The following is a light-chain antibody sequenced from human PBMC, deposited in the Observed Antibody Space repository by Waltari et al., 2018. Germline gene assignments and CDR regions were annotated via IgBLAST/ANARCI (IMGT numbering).Light chain of an antibody. V-gene: IGKV3D-20*02. CDR2: GAS. J-gene: IGKJ3*01. Sequence: EIVLTQSPGTLSLSLGAGATLSCRASQGVRRNWLAWYHQRPGPAPGLLVYGASTRATGITDKFIGSGSGTDFILTISSLEPEDFAVYYCQQRSNWPGVTFGPGTKVDIK. CDR3: QQRSNWPGVT. CDR1: QGVRRNW.